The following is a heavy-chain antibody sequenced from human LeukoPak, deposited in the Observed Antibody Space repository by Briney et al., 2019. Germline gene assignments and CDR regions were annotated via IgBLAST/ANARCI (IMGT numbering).Heavy chain of an antibody. Sequence: GGSLRLSCAASGFTFSSYWMHWVRQAPGKGLVWVSRINSDGSSTSYAESVKGRFAISRDNSKNTLYLQMNSLRAEDTAVYYCARSADRIAVAGTADYWGQGTLVTVSS. J-gene: IGHJ4*02. CDR2: INSDGSST. V-gene: IGHV3-74*01. CDR3: ARSADRIAVAGTADY. CDR1: GFTFSSYW. D-gene: IGHD6-19*01.